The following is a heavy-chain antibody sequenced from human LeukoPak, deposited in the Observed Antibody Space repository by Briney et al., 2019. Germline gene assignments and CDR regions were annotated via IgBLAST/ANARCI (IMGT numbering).Heavy chain of an antibody. J-gene: IGHJ4*02. Sequence: ASVKVSCKASGYTFTGYYMHWVRQAPGQGLEWMGWINPNSGGTNYAQKFQGRVTMTRDTSIGTAYMELSRLRSDDTAVYYCARDKTPRGIRIAAAGTHFDYWGQGTLVTVSS. D-gene: IGHD6-13*01. CDR3: ARDKTPRGIRIAAAGTHFDY. V-gene: IGHV1-2*02. CDR1: GYTFTGYY. CDR2: INPNSGGT.